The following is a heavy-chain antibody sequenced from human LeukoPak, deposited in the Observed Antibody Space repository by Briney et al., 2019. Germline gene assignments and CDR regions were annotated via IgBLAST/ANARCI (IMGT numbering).Heavy chain of an antibody. J-gene: IGHJ3*02. CDR1: GFTFSDYY. D-gene: IGHD4-17*01. CDR2: ISSSGSTI. Sequence: GGSLRLSCAASGFTFSDYYMSWIRQAPGKGLEWVSYISSSGSTIYYADSVKGRFTISRDNAKNSLYLQMNSLRAEDTVVYYCARMTTVTSDAFDIWGQGTMVTVSS. V-gene: IGHV3-11*04. CDR3: ARMTTVTSDAFDI.